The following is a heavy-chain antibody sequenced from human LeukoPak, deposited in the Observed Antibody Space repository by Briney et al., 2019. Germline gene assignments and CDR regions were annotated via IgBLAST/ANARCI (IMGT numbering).Heavy chain of an antibody. CDR2: FYYSGST. V-gene: IGHV4-59*08. CDR3: ARHVADYYGSGSYRAFDI. CDR1: GGSISSYY. Sequence: SETLSLTCTVSGGSISSYYWSWIRQPPGKGLEWIGYFYYSGSTNYNPSLKSRVTISVDTSKNQFSLKLSSVTAADTAVYYCARHVADYYGSGSYRAFDIWGQGTMVTVSS. D-gene: IGHD3-10*01. J-gene: IGHJ3*02.